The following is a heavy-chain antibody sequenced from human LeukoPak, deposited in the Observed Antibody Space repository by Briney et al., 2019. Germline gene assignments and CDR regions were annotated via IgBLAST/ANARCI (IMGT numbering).Heavy chain of an antibody. CDR3: ARSEWELLSVDY. D-gene: IGHD1-26*01. V-gene: IGHV4-59*01. CDR2: IYYSGST. Sequence: PSETLFLTCTVSGGSISSYYWSWIRQPPGKGLEWIGYIYYSGSTNYNPSLKSRVTISADTSKNQFSLKLSSVTAADTAVYYCARSEWELLSVDYWGQGTLVTVSS. J-gene: IGHJ4*02. CDR1: GGSISSYY.